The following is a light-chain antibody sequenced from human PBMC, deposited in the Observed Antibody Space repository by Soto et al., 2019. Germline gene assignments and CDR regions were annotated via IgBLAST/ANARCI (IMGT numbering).Light chain of an antibody. J-gene: IGKJ2*01. V-gene: IGKV1-39*01. CDR2: TAS. CDR3: QQSYSTLIYS. CDR1: QSISNY. Sequence: DIPMTQSPSSLSASVGDRVTITCRASQSISNYLNWYQQKPGKAPKLLIYTASNLQSGVPSRFSGSGSGTDFTLTISSLQPEDFATYYCQQSYSTLIYSFGQGTKLEIK.